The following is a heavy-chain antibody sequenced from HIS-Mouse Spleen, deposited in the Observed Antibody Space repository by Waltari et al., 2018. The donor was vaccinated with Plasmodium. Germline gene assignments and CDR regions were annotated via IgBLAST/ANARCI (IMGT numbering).Heavy chain of an antibody. CDR3: ARLRRANWGMADAFDI. CDR1: GFTFSSYW. V-gene: IGHV3-7*01. CDR2: IKQDGSEK. D-gene: IGHD7-27*01. Sequence: EVQLVESGGGLVQPGGSLRLPCAASGFTFSSYWMSWVRQAPGKGLEWVANIKQDGSEKYYVDSVKGRFTISRDNAKNSLYLQMNSLRAEDTAVYYGARLRRANWGMADAFDIWGQGTMVTVSS. J-gene: IGHJ3*02.